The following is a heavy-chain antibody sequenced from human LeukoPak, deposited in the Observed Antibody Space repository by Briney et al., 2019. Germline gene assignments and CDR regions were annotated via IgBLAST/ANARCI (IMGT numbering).Heavy chain of an antibody. CDR1: GGSISDNY. V-gene: IGHV4-59*08. J-gene: IGHJ4*02. D-gene: IGHD2-15*01. CDR2: AYYSGHT. CDR3: ARHPFATPFDY. Sequence: TSETLSLTCTVSGGSISDNYRSWIGQPPGKGLEWIGYAYYSGHTNYNSSLKSRVTMSLDTSKSQFSLRLSSVTAADTAVYFCARHPFATPFDYWGPGTLVTVSS.